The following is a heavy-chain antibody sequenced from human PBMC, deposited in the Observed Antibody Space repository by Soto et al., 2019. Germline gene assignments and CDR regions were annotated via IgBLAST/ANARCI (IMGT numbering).Heavy chain of an antibody. CDR1: GYSFTSYW. CDR2: IYPGDSDT. CDR3: ARDGLSSSSSFDY. Sequence: PGEALKISCKGSGYSFTSYWIGWVRQMPGKGLKWMGIIYPGDSDTKYSPSFQGQVTMSADKSISTAYLQWNSLKASDTAMYYCARDGLSSSSSFDYWGQGTLVTVS. V-gene: IGHV5-51*01. J-gene: IGHJ4*02. D-gene: IGHD6-6*01.